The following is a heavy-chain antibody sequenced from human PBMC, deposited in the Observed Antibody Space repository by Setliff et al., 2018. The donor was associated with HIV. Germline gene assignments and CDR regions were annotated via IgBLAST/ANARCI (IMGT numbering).Heavy chain of an antibody. J-gene: IGHJ4*02. Sequence: PGGSLRLSCAASGFIFSSYAMSWVRQAPGKGLEWVSAISGSGANTYYADSVKGRFTISRDNSKNTLYLQMNSLRAEDTAVYYCAKFFGGYGDYMGFDYWGQGTLVTVPQ. V-gene: IGHV3-23*01. CDR3: AKFFGGYGDYMGFDY. CDR2: ISGSGANT. D-gene: IGHD4-17*01. CDR1: GFIFSSYA.